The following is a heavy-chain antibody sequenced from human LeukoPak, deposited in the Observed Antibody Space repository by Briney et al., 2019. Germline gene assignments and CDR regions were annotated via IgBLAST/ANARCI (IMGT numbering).Heavy chain of an antibody. J-gene: IGHJ4*02. V-gene: IGHV4-4*07. D-gene: IGHD7-27*01. Sequence: PSETLSLTCTVSGGSISSYYWSWIRQPAGKGLESIGHISTSGSTNYNPSLKSRVTISVDTSKNQFSLKLSSVTAADTAVYYCAKKLAGDRFDYWGQGTLVTVSS. CDR3: AKKLAGDRFDY. CDR2: ISTSGST. CDR1: GGSISSYY.